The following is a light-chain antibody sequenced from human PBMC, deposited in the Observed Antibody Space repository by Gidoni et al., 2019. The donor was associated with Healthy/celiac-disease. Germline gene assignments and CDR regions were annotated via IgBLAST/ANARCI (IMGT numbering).Light chain of an antibody. Sequence: QSALTQPPSASGSPGHSVTISCTGTSSDVGGYNYVSWFQQHPVKAPKLMIYEVSKRPSGVPDRFSGSKSGNTASLTVSGLQAEDEADYYCSSYAGSNNLYVFGTGTKVTVL. CDR3: SSYAGSNNLYV. V-gene: IGLV2-8*01. CDR1: SSDVGGYNY. CDR2: EVS. J-gene: IGLJ1*01.